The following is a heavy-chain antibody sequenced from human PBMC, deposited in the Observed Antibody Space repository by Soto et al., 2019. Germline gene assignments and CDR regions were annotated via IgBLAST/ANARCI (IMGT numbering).Heavy chain of an antibody. D-gene: IGHD3-10*01. J-gene: IGHJ6*02. CDR2: IYYSGST. CDR3: ARDQKRMVRGVYYYYGMDV. Sequence: PSETLSLTCTVSGGSISSGGYYWSWIRQHPGKGLEWIGYIYYSGSTYYNPSLKSRVTISVDTSKNQFSLKLSSVTAADTAVYYCARDQKRMVRGVYYYYGMDVWGQGTTVTVSS. V-gene: IGHV4-31*03. CDR1: GGSISSGGYY.